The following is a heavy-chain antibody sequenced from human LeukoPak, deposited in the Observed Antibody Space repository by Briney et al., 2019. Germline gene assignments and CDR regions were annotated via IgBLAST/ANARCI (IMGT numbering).Heavy chain of an antibody. CDR3: ARGGSIYYYYGMDA. CDR2: IYYSGST. CDR1: GGSISSGGYY. D-gene: IGHD2/OR15-2a*01. J-gene: IGHJ6*02. Sequence: PSQTLSLTCTVSGGSISSGGYYWSWIRQHPGKGLEWIGYIYYSGSTYYNPSLKSRVTISVDTSKNQFSLKLSSVTAADTAVYYCARGGSIYYYYGMDAWGQGTTVTVSS. V-gene: IGHV4-31*03.